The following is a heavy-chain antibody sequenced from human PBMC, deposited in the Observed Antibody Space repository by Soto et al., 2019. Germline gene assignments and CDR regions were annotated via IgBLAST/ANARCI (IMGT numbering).Heavy chain of an antibody. D-gene: IGHD3-9*01. CDR2: IGSRGETYAT. CDR3: SRDDADWCLN. Sequence: EVQLVESGGGLVQPGGSLKLSCSASGFTFGDSALQWVRQASGKGLEWLGRIGSRGETYATTYAASVKGRLTISRDDSKKTAYLQMNSLESEDTAGYYCSRDDADWCLNWGRGTLVTVSS. V-gene: IGHV3-73*02. J-gene: IGHJ4*02. CDR1: GFTFGDSA.